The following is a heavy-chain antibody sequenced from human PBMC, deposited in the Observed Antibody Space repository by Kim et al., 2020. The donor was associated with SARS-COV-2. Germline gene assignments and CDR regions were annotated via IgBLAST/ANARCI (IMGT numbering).Heavy chain of an antibody. Sequence: GGSLRLSCAASGFTFSSYAMSWVRQAPGKGLEWVSVIYSGGSSTYYADSVKGRFTISRDNSKNTLYLQMNSLRAEDTAVYYCAKDLYYYDSSGYSDAFDIWGQGTMVTVSS. CDR1: GFTFSSYA. J-gene: IGHJ3*02. V-gene: IGHV3-23*03. CDR2: IYSGGSST. D-gene: IGHD3-22*01. CDR3: AKDLYYYDSSGYSDAFDI.